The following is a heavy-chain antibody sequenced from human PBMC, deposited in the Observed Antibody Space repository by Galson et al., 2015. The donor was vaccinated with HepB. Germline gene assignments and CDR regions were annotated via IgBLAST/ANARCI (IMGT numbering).Heavy chain of an antibody. CDR2: IYPGDSDT. V-gene: IGHV5-51*04. D-gene: IGHD4-23*01. CDR3: ARQAVVTPGVWCDAFDI. J-gene: IGHJ3*02. CDR1: GYSFTSYW. Sequence: QSGAEVKKPGESLKISCKGSGYSFTSYWIGWVRQMPGKGLEWMGIIYPGDSDTRYSPSFQGQVTISADKPISTAYLQWSSLKASDTAMYYCARQAVVTPGVWCDAFDIWGQGTMVTVSS.